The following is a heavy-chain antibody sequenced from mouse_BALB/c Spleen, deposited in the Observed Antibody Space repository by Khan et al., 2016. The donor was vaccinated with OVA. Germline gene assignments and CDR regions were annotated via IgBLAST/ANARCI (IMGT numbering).Heavy chain of an antibody. J-gene: IGHJ3*01. CDR2: IDPTTGYT. Sequence: VQLQESGAELAKPGASMKMSCKASGYTFTTYWMHWVKQRPGQGLEWIGYIDPTTGYTEYNQKFKDRATLTTDKSSSTAYMQLSSLTSEDSAVYYCARRGLYCIFAYWGQGTLVTVSA. CDR1: GYTFTTYW. V-gene: IGHV1-7*01. D-gene: IGHD2-12*01. CDR3: ARRGLYCIFAY.